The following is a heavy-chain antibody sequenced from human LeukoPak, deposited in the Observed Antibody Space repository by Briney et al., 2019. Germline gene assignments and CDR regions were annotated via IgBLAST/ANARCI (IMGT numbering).Heavy chain of an antibody. Sequence: SETLSLTCAVYGGSFSGYYWSWVRQPPGKGLEWIGEINHSGTHNSNPSLTSRAPTSVDTSTHQSSPKLSSLTAADTAVYYSARVHGGFWSADETNWFDPWGQGTLVTVSS. D-gene: IGHD3-3*01. V-gene: IGHV4-34*01. CDR2: INHSGTH. J-gene: IGHJ5*02. CDR3: ARVHGGFWSADETNWFDP. CDR1: GGSFSGYY.